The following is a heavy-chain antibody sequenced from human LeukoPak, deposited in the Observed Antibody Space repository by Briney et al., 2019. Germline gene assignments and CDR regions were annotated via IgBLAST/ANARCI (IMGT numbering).Heavy chain of an antibody. CDR3: ARDGSPYSSGWYLSDYYYYLDV. CDR1: GFTFSSYS. J-gene: IGHJ6*03. Sequence: GGSLRLSCAASGFTFSSYSMNWVRQAPGKGLEWVSYISSTSSTIYYADSVRGRFTFSRDNAKNSLYLQMNGLRAEDTAVYYCARDGSPYSSGWYLSDYYYYLDVWGKGTTVTVSS. D-gene: IGHD6-19*01. CDR2: ISSTSSTI. V-gene: IGHV3-48*01.